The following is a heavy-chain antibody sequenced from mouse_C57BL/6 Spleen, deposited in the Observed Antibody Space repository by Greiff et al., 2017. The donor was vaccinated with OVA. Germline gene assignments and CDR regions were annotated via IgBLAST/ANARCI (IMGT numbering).Heavy chain of an antibody. V-gene: IGHV2-2*01. CDR1: GFSFTSYG. CDR3: ARDLNYDSSGYLDY. J-gene: IGHJ2*01. D-gene: IGHD2-4*01. Sequence: QVQLKESGPGLVQPSQSLSITCTVSGFSFTSYGVHWVRQSPGKGLEWLGVIWSGGSTDYNAAFISRLSIRKDNSKSQVFFKMNSLQADDTAIYYCARDLNYDSSGYLDYWGQGTTLTVSA. CDR2: IWSGGST.